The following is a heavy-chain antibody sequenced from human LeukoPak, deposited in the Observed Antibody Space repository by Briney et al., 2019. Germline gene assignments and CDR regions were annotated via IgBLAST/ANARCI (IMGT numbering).Heavy chain of an antibody. CDR3: ARARGDYDDWFDP. J-gene: IGHJ5*02. Sequence: ASVKVSCKASGYTFTGYYMHWVRQAPGQELEWMGWINPNSGGTNYAQKFQGRVTMTRDTSISTAYMELSRLRSDDTAVYYCARARGDYDDWFDPWGQGTLVTVSS. V-gene: IGHV1-2*02. CDR1: GYTFTGYY. D-gene: IGHD4-17*01. CDR2: INPNSGGT.